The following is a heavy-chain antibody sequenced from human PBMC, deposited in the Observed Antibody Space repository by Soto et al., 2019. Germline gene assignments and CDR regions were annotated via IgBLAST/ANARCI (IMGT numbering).Heavy chain of an antibody. CDR2: IIPIFGTA. CDR1: GGTFSSYA. Sequence: GASVKVSCKASGGTFSSYAISWVRQAPGQGLEWMGGIIPIFGTANYAQKFQGRVTITADESTSTAYMELSSLRSEDTAVYYCARGGARALDAFVIWGQGTMVTVSS. D-gene: IGHD1-26*01. J-gene: IGHJ3*02. V-gene: IGHV1-69*13. CDR3: ARGGARALDAFVI.